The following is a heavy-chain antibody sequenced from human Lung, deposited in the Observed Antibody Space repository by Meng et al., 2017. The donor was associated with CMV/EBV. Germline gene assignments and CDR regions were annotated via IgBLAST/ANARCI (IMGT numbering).Heavy chain of an antibody. J-gene: IGHJ5*02. CDR3: APGYCTAVVFHFDP. CDR1: ECKLTSYA. V-gene: IGHV7-4-1*01. CDR2: VKNNNGMK. D-gene: IGHD2-8*02. Sequence: TGVKKAGDSVKVCGKGYECKLTSYALNWVRQALGDGLEWMGWVKNNNGMKRYAPASPLHFFFSFDTSLRPPSLQLSCLNAEYTPFSYCAPGYCTAVVFHFDPWGQGTLVTVSS.